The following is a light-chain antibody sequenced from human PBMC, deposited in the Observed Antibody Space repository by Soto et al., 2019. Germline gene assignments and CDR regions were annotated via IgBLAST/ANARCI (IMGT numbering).Light chain of an antibody. CDR1: QSISSY. V-gene: IGKV1-39*01. Sequence: IQVTQSPSSLSASVGDRVTITCRASQSISSYLNWYQQKPGEAPKLLIFAASSLQSGVPSRFSGSGSGTDFTLTVSSLQPEDSATYYCQQSYTSRITFGLGTRLEIK. J-gene: IGKJ5*01. CDR2: AAS. CDR3: QQSYTSRIT.